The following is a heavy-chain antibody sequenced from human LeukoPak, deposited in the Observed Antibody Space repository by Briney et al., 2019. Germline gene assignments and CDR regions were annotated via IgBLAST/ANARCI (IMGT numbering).Heavy chain of an antibody. D-gene: IGHD4-17*01. J-gene: IGHJ4*02. V-gene: IGHV3-30*04. CDR2: ISYDGSNK. CDR1: GFTFSSYA. CDR3: ARSSNYGDLTIYFDY. Sequence: PGGSLRLSCAASGFTFSSYAMHWVRQAPGKGLEWVAVISYDGSNKCYADSVKGRFTISRDNSKNTLYLQMNSLRAEDTAVYYCARSSNYGDLTIYFDYWGQGTLVTVSS.